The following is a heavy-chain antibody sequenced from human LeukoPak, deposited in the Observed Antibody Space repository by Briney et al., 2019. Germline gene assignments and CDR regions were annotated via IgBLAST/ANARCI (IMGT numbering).Heavy chain of an antibody. CDR1: GYTFTSYY. Sequence: ASVKVSCKASGYTFTSYYMHWVRQAPGQGLEWMGIINPSGGSTSYAQKFQGRVTMTRDTSTSTVYMELSSLRSEDTAVYYCAGGRGPYDSSGSTEDWGQGTLVTVSS. CDR2: INPSGGST. CDR3: AGGRGPYDSSGSTED. D-gene: IGHD3-22*01. J-gene: IGHJ4*02. V-gene: IGHV1-46*01.